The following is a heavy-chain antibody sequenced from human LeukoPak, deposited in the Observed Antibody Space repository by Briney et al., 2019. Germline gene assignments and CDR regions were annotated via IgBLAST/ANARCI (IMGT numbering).Heavy chain of an antibody. Sequence: GASVKVSCKASGYTFIDYYIHWVRQAPGQWLEWMGRINPDSGGTSYAQKFQDRVTMTRDASISTAYMELSRLRSDDTAVYYCASDFAGYSSGWYYFDYWGQGTLVTVSS. CDR1: GYTFIDYY. V-gene: IGHV1-2*06. J-gene: IGHJ4*02. CDR2: INPDSGGT. D-gene: IGHD6-19*01. CDR3: ASDFAGYSSGWYYFDY.